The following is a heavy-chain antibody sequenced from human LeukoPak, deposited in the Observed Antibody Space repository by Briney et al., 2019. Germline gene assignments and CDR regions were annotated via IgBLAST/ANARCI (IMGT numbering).Heavy chain of an antibody. CDR3: ARDPGSSGWYDY. CDR2: INHNGNVN. Sequence: PGGSLRLSCAASGFTFSSYWMNWARQAPGKGLEWVASINHNGNVNYYVDSVKGRFTISRDNAKNSLYLQMSILRAEDTAVYYCARDPGSSGWYDYWGQGTLVTVSS. D-gene: IGHD6-19*01. J-gene: IGHJ4*02. CDR1: GFTFSSYW. V-gene: IGHV3-7*03.